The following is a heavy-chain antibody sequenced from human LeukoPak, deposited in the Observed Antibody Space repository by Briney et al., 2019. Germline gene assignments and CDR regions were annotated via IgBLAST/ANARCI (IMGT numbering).Heavy chain of an antibody. Sequence: SETLSLNCNVSGGSISSSNYYWGWIRQPPGKGLVYIGSIHYSGTTYFNPSLKSRVTISVDTSENQFSLKLNSVTAADTAVYYCARGSPYHSWGQGTLVTVSS. CDR3: ARGSPYHS. CDR2: IHYSGTT. CDR1: GGSISSSNYY. J-gene: IGHJ4*02. V-gene: IGHV4-39*01.